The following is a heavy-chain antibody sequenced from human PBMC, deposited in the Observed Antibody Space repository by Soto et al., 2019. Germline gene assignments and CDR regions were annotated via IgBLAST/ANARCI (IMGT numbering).Heavy chain of an antibody. J-gene: IGHJ3*02. Sequence: QVQLVESGGGVVQPGRSLRLSCAASGFTFSSYGMHWVRQAPGKGLEWVAVISYDGSNKYYADSVKGRFTISRDNSKNKLYLQMNSLRAEDTAVYYCANDPAGGWYAFDIWGQGTMVTVSS. CDR1: GFTFSSYG. D-gene: IGHD6-19*01. V-gene: IGHV3-30*18. CDR3: ANDPAGGWYAFDI. CDR2: ISYDGSNK.